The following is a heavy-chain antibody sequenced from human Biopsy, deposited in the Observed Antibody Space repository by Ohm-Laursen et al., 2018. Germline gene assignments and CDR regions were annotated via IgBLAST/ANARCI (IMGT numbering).Heavy chain of an antibody. CDR3: STMATF. V-gene: IGHV3-15*01. CDR2: IKSESDGGTT. D-gene: IGHD3-16*01. Sequence: SLRLSCSASGFPFSNYAMTWVRQAPGKGLEWVGRIKSESDGGTTDYAGPVTGRFTISRDDSKNTLYVQMNSLKTEDTAVYYCSTMATFWGQGTLVTVSS. J-gene: IGHJ4*02. CDR1: GFPFSNYA.